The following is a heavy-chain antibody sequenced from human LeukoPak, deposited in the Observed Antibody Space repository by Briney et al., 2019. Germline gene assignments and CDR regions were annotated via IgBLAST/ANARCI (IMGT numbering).Heavy chain of an antibody. CDR3: ARVIAFRGYMDV. CDR1: GFTFSSYN. CDR2: ISSSSSCI. Sequence: GGSLRLSCAASGFTFSSYNMNWVRQAPGKGLEWVSSISSSSSCIYYADSVKGRFTISRDNAKNSLYLQMNSLRAEDTAVYYCARVIAFRGYMDVWGKGTTVTVSS. J-gene: IGHJ6*03. D-gene: IGHD3-16*02. V-gene: IGHV3-21*06.